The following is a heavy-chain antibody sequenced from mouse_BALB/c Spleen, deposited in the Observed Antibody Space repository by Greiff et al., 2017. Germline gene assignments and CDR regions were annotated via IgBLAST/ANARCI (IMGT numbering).Heavy chain of an antibody. D-gene: IGHD1-1*02. CDR2: IDPENGDT. J-gene: IGHJ2*01. CDR3: NACRVIRRGYYLDY. V-gene: IGHV14-4*02. CDR1: GFNIKDYY. Sequence: VQLQQSGAELVRSGASVKLSCTASGFNIKDYYMHWVKQRPEQGLEWIGWIDPENGDTEYAPKFQGKATMTADTSSNTAYLQLSSLTSEDTAVYFCNACRVIRRGYYLDYWGQGTTLTVSS.